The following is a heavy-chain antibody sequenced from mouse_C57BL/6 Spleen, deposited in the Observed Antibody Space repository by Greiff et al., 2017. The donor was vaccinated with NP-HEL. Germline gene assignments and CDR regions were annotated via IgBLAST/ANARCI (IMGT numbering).Heavy chain of an antibody. D-gene: IGHD2-4*01. J-gene: IGHJ2*01. V-gene: IGHV1-81*01. CDR2: IYPRSGNT. CDR3: ARGKDDYDGFDY. Sequence: QVQLQQSGAELARPGASVKLSCKASGYTFTSYGISWVKQRTGQGLEWIGEIYPRSGNTYYNEKFKGKATLTADKSSSTAYSELRSLTSEDSAVYFCARGKDDYDGFDYWGQGTTLTVSS. CDR1: GYTFTSYG.